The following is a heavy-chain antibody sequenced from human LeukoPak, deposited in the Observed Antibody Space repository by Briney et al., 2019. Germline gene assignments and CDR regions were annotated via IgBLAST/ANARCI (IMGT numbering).Heavy chain of an antibody. CDR2: IRYDGSNK. J-gene: IGHJ5*02. D-gene: IGHD2-2*01. V-gene: IGHV3-30*02. CDR3: AKENCSSTSCYPWFDP. Sequence: GGSLRLSCAASGFTFSSYGMHWVRQAPGKGLEWVAFIRYDGSNKYYADSVKGRFTISRDNSKNTLYLQMNSLRAEDTAVYYCAKENCSSTSCYPWFDPWGQGTLVTVSS. CDR1: GFTFSSYG.